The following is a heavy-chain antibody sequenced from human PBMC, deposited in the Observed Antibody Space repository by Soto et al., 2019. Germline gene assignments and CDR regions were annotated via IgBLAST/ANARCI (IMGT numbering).Heavy chain of an antibody. CDR1: GYTFGKYG. V-gene: IGHV1-18*01. CDR2: ICVYHGNT. Sequence: QVQLVQSGTEVKKPGASVKVSCKASGYTFGKYGISWVRQAPGQGLEWVGWICVYHGNTVHAQKFRGRVNMTTDTSTSTAYMELGSLKSDDTAIYYCAKDCSGASCGFDIWGQGTLVTVSS. CDR3: AKDCSGASCGFDI. D-gene: IGHD2-15*01. J-gene: IGHJ4*02.